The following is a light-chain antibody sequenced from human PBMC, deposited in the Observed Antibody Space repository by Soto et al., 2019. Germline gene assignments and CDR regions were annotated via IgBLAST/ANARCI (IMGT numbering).Light chain of an antibody. J-gene: IGKJ1*01. V-gene: IGKV2-28*01. CDR1: QSLLHSNGYNY. CDR3: MQALQTRT. Sequence: DIVMTQSPLSLSVTPGAAASIACRSSQSLLHSNGYNYLDWYLQKPGQSPQLLIYFVSNRASGVPDRFSGSGSGTDFTLKISRVEPEDVGVYYCMQALQTRTFGQGTKVDIK. CDR2: FVS.